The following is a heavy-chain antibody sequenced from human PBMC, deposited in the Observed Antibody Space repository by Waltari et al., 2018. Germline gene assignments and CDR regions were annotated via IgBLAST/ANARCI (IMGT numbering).Heavy chain of an antibody. V-gene: IGHV4-39*01. CDR1: GGSITTNYN. D-gene: IGHD4-17*01. CDR2: MQYRGST. Sequence: QLQLQESGPGLVRPSETLSLTCTVSGGSITTNYNWAWIRQPPGTGLAWMGNMQYRGSTFYSPPLMSRVTLSLDTSKNQFSLTLTSVDAADTAVYFCGRIAFGDDGGYFQYWGQGTLVTVSS. J-gene: IGHJ1*01. CDR3: GRIAFGDDGGYFQY.